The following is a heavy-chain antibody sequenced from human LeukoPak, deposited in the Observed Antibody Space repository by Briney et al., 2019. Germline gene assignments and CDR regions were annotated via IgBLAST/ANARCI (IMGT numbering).Heavy chain of an antibody. Sequence: GASVKVSCKASGYTFTGYYMHWVRQAPGQGLEWMGRINPNSGGTNYAQKFQGRVTMTRDTSISTAYMELSRLRPDDTAVYYCARDQKDYYDSSGYYPWGQGTLVTVSS. D-gene: IGHD3-22*01. V-gene: IGHV1-2*06. CDR2: INPNSGGT. CDR1: GYTFTGYY. CDR3: ARDQKDYYDSSGYYP. J-gene: IGHJ5*02.